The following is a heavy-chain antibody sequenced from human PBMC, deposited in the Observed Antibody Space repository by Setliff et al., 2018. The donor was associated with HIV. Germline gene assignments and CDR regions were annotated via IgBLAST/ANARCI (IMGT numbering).Heavy chain of an antibody. CDR2: IKSKTDGGTT. CDR1: GFTFSNAW. CDR3: TTRLSGSYIPNWFDP. Sequence: GGSLRLSCVASGFTFSNAWMKWVRQAPGKGLEWVGRIKSKTDGGTTDHAAPVKGRFTISRDDSKNTLYLQMNSLEIEDTAVYYCTTRLSGSYIPNWFDPWGQGTLVTVSS. D-gene: IGHD1-26*01. V-gene: IGHV3-15*01. J-gene: IGHJ5*02.